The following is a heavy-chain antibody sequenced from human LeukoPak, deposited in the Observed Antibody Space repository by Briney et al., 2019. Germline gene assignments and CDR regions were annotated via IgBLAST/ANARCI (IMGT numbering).Heavy chain of an antibody. CDR2: IWYDGSNK. CDR1: GFTFRSHG. D-gene: IGHD1-26*01. J-gene: IGHJ4*02. V-gene: IGHV3-33*01. CDR3: AGDRATSYFDY. Sequence: GTSLRISCAASGFTFRSHGMHWVRQAPGKGLEWVAFIWYDGSNKYYTDSVKGRFTISRDNSKNTLYLQMNSLRAEDTAVYYCAGDRATSYFDYWGQGALVTISS.